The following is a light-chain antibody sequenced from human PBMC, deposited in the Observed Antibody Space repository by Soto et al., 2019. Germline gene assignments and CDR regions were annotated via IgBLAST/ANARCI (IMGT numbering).Light chain of an antibody. J-gene: IGKJ1*01. Sequence: EIVMTQSPATLSVSPGERANLSCRASQSVSSNLAWYQQKPGQAPRLLIYGASTRATGIPARFSGSGSGTEFTLTISSLQSEDFAVYYCQQYHNWPPWTFGQGTKVEIK. CDR2: GAS. CDR1: QSVSSN. CDR3: QQYHNWPPWT. V-gene: IGKV3-15*01.